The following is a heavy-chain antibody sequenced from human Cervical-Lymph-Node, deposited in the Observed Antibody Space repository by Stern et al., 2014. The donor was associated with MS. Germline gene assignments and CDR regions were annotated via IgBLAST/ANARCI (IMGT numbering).Heavy chain of an antibody. CDR2: IYYSGST. CDR3: ARSYEEQWRVRYFDY. Sequence: QVQLQESGPGLVKPSETLSLTCTVSGGSISSSSYYWGWIRQPPGKGLEWIGRIYYSGSTYYKPSLKSRVTLSVETSSNQFSLTLSSVTAADTAVYYCARSYEEQWRVRYFDYWGQGTLVTVSS. CDR1: GGSISSSSYY. J-gene: IGHJ4*02. V-gene: IGHV4-39*01. D-gene: IGHD6-19*01.